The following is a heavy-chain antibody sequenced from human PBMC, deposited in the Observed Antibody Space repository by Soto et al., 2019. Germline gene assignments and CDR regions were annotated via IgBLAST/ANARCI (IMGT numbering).Heavy chain of an antibody. D-gene: IGHD4-17*01. J-gene: IGHJ6*03. CDR1: GGTFSSYT. CDR2: IIPILGIA. CDR3: AETTVTTLSYYYYYMDV. Sequence: SVKVSCKASGGTFSSYTISWVRQAPGQGLEWMGRIIPILGIANYAQKFQGRVTITADKSTSTAYMELSSLRSEDTAVYYCAETTVTTLSYYYYYMDVRGKGTTVTVSS. V-gene: IGHV1-69*02.